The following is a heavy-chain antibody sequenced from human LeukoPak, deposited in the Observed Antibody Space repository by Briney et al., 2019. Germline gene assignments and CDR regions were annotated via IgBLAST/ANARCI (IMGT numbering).Heavy chain of an antibody. CDR2: ISGSGGST. CDR1: GFTVSSNY. Sequence: PGGSLRLSCAASGFTVSSNYMSWVRQAPGKGLEWVSAISGSGGSTYYADSVKGRFTISRDNSKNTLYLQMNSLRAEDTAVYYCAKTYYGSGSYYNAPFDYWGQGTLVTVSS. J-gene: IGHJ4*02. D-gene: IGHD3-10*01. CDR3: AKTYYGSGSYYNAPFDY. V-gene: IGHV3-23*01.